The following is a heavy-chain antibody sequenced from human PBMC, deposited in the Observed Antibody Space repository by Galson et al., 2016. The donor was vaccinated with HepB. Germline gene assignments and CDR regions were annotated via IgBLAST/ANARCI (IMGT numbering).Heavy chain of an antibody. J-gene: IGHJ4*02. CDR2: ISGNGGST. CDR3: VKGGGYSSGWYKGAFDY. CDR1: GFTLSFYA. V-gene: IGHV3-64D*06. Sequence: SLRLSCAASGFTLSFYAMHWVRQAPGKGLEYVSAISGNGGSTYYADSVKGRFTISRDNSKNTLYLQMSSLRTEDTAVYYCVKGGGYSSGWYKGAFDYWGQGTLVTVSS. D-gene: IGHD6-19*01.